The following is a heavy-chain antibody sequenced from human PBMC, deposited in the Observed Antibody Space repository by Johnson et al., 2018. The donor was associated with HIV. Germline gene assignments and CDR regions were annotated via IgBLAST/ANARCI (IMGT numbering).Heavy chain of an antibody. J-gene: IGHJ3*01. CDR1: GFTFSNYD. V-gene: IGHV3-13*01. D-gene: IGHD1-26*01. CDR3: ARGSYDGDAFDR. CDR2: IAATGDT. Sequence: EVQLVESGGGLVQPGGSLRLSCAASGFTFSNYDMHWVRQTAGRRLEWVSGIAATGDTYYPGSVKGRFTVSRENARNSLYLQLNSLRAGDSALYYCARGSYDGDAFDRWGQGTMVTVSS.